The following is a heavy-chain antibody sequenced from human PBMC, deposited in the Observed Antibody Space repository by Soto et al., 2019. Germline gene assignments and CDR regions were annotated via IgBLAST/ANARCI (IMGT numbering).Heavy chain of an antibody. V-gene: IGHV5-51*01. J-gene: IGHJ6*02. CDR2: IYPGDSDT. CDR3: ARERRDSYYYYYGMDV. D-gene: IGHD1-1*01. Sequence: PGESLKISFKGSGYSFTSYWIGWVRQMPGKGLEWMGIIYPGDSDTRYSPSFQGQVTISADKSISTAYLQWSSLKASDTAMYYCARERRDSYYYYYGMDVWGQGTTVTVSS. CDR1: GYSFTSYW.